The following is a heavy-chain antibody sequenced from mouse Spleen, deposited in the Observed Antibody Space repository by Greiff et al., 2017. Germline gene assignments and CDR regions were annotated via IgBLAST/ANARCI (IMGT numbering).Heavy chain of an antibody. D-gene: IGHD2-4*01. Sequence: QVQLQQSGAELVRPGTSVKVSCKASGYAFTNYLIEWVKQRPGQGLEWIGVINPGSGGTNYNEKFKGKATLTADKSSSTAYMQLSSLTSEDSAVYFCARMGDYDCDEGYFDYWGQGTTLTVSS. J-gene: IGHJ2*01. CDR1: GYAFTNYL. CDR2: INPGSGGT. V-gene: IGHV1-54*01. CDR3: ARMGDYDCDEGYFDY.